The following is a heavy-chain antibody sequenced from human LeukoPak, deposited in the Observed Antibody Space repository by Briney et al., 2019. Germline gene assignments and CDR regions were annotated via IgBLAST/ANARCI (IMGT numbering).Heavy chain of an antibody. CDR1: GFTFSSYW. CDR2: IKQDGSEK. D-gene: IGHD6-19*01. J-gene: IGHJ6*02. Sequence: GGSLRLSCAASGFTFSSYWMSWVRQAPGKGLEWVANIKQDGSEKYYVDSVKGRFTISRDNSKNTLYLQMNSPRAEDTAVYYCANRLEQWLVGGYYGMDVWGQGTTVTVSS. CDR3: ANRLEQWLVGGYYGMDV. V-gene: IGHV3-7*03.